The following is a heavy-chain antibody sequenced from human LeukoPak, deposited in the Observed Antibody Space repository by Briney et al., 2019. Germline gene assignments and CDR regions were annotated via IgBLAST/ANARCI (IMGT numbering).Heavy chain of an antibody. CDR1: GYSFTSYW. J-gene: IGHJ4*02. CDR2: IYPGDSDT. D-gene: IGHD3-10*01. Sequence: GESLKISCKGSGYSFTSYWIGWMRQMPGKGLEWMGIIYPGDSDTRYSPSFQGQVTISADKSISTAYLQWSSLKASDTAMYYCARVQAGVIAEYYFDYWGQGTLVTVSS. CDR3: ARVQAGVIAEYYFDY. V-gene: IGHV5-51*01.